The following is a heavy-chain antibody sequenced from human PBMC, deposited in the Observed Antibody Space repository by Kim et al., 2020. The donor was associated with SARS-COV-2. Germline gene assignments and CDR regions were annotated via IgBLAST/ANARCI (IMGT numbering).Heavy chain of an antibody. CDR2: INPNSGGT. D-gene: IGHD6-13*01. J-gene: IGHJ5*02. CDR1: GYTFTGYY. CDR3: ARGSVLGQQLVRWTWFDP. V-gene: IGHV1-2*04. Sequence: ASVKVSCKASGYTFTGYYMHWVRQAPGQGLEWMGWINPNSGGTNYAQKFQGWVTMTRDTSISTAYMELSRLRSDDTAVYYCARGSVLGQQLVRWTWFDPWGQGTLVTVSS.